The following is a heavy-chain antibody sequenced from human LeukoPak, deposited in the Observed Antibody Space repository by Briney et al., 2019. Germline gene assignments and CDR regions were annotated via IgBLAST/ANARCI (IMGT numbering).Heavy chain of an antibody. J-gene: IGHJ4*02. D-gene: IGHD3-3*01. Sequence: SETLSLTCTVNGCSMSDYKWSWIRQSPGKGLEWIGYIYHSGTTNYNPSLKSRVAISIDTSKNQFSLNLSSVTPADTAVYYCARFWSAFDYWGQGALATVSS. CDR2: IYHSGTT. V-gene: IGHV4-59*01. CDR1: GCSMSDYK. CDR3: ARFWSAFDY.